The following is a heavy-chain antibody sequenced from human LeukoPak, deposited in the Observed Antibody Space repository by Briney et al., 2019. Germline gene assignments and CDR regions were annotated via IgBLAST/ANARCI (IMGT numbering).Heavy chain of an antibody. CDR2: ISYSGST. D-gene: IGHD4-23*01. CDR3: ARDRGNSGAAYFDY. J-gene: IGHJ4*02. Sequence: PSETLSLTCTVSGGSISSYYWSWLRQPPGKGLEWIGYISYSGSTNYNPSLKSRVTISVDTSENQFSLKLRSVTAADTAVYYCARDRGNSGAAYFDYWGQGTLVTVSS. V-gene: IGHV4-59*01. CDR1: GGSISSYY.